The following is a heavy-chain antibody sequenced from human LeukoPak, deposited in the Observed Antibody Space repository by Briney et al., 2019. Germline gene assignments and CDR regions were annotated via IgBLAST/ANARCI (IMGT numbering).Heavy chain of an antibody. J-gene: IGHJ3*02. Sequence: SGGSLRLSCAASGFTFSSYGMSWVRQAPGKGLEWVSAISGSGGNTYYADSVKGRFTISRDNSKNTLYLQMNSLRAEDTAVYYCAKSNGYGLVDIWGQGTMVTVSS. CDR3: AKSNGYGLVDI. CDR1: GFTFSSYG. V-gene: IGHV3-23*01. CDR2: ISGSGGNT. D-gene: IGHD3-10*01.